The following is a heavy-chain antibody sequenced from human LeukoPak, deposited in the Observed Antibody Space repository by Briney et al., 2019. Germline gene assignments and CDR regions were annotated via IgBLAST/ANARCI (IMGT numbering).Heavy chain of an antibody. Sequence: SETLSLTCTVPGASVSSGRYYWSWIRQHPGKGLEWIAYIVDSEKIYYNPSLKSRLILSLDTSENQFSLNLSSMTAADTAVYFCASGYGSGWFDAWGQGTLVAVSS. D-gene: IGHD5-18*01. J-gene: IGHJ5*02. CDR2: IVDSEKI. V-gene: IGHV4-31*03. CDR3: ASGYGSGWFDA. CDR1: GASVSSGRYY.